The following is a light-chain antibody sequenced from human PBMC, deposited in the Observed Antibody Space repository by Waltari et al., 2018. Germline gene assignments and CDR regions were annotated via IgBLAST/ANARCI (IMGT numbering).Light chain of an antibody. CDR1: SSNIGSNY. CDR2: RKN. V-gene: IGLV1-47*01. Sequence: QSVLSQPPSASGTPGQRVTISCSGTSSNIGSNYVYWYQHVPGLAPKLLLHRKNQLPPAVPDRFSSSKSGTSASLAIRELRSEDEADYYCGAWDDTLRFVFGGGTRLTVL. J-gene: IGLJ2*01. CDR3: GAWDDTLRFV.